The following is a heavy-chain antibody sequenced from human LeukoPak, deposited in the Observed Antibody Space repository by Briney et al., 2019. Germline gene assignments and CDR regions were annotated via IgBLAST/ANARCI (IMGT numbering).Heavy chain of an antibody. J-gene: IGHJ6*03. D-gene: IGHD1-26*01. CDR3: ARAIVGANYYYYYMDV. V-gene: IGHV3-7*01. CDR2: LKEDGSVK. Sequence: GGSLRLSCVASGFTYSRYWMSWVRQAPGTGLEWVANLKEDGSVKYYADSGKGRFTISRDNAKNSLYLQMNSLRAEDTAVYYCARAIVGANYYYYYMDVWGKGTTVTVSS. CDR1: GFTYSRYW.